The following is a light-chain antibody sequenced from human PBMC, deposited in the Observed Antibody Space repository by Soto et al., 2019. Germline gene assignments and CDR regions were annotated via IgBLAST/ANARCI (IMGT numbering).Light chain of an antibody. J-gene: IGKJ5*01. V-gene: IGKV3-20*01. Sequence: EIVLTQSPGTLSLSPGERATLSCRASQSVSSSYLAWYQQKPGQAPRLLIYGASSRATGIPDRFSGSGSRTDFTLTISKLEPDESAVYYCQQYGSSPTFVQGTRLEIK. CDR3: QQYGSSPT. CDR2: GAS. CDR1: QSVSSSY.